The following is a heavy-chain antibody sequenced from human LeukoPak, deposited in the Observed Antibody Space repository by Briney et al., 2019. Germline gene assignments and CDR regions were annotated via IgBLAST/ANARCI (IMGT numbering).Heavy chain of an antibody. CDR2: IYYSGST. D-gene: IGHD3-22*01. Sequence: SETLSLTCTISGGSISSYYWSWIRQPPGKGLEWIGYIYYSGSTNYNPSLKSRVTISVDTSKNQFSLKLSSVTAADTAVYYCARHGDHYYDSSGYYYYYGMDVWGQGTTVTVSS. V-gene: IGHV4-59*08. CDR3: ARHGDHYYDSSGYYYYYGMDV. CDR1: GGSISSYY. J-gene: IGHJ6*02.